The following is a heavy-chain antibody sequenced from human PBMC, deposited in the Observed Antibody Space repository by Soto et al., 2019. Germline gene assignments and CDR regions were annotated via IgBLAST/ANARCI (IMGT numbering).Heavy chain of an antibody. Sequence: EGQLVESGGGLVQPGGSLTLSCSTSGLTVNNNYVSWVRQAPGQGLEWVSVIYSGSTIYYADSVKGRFIISRDNSNNTLYLQMNSLRDEDTAVYYCAKFPWSGFDPWGQGIMVTVSS. CDR1: GLTVNNNY. V-gene: IGHV3-66*01. D-gene: IGHD2-15*01. CDR3: AKFPWSGFDP. CDR2: IYSGSTI. J-gene: IGHJ5*02.